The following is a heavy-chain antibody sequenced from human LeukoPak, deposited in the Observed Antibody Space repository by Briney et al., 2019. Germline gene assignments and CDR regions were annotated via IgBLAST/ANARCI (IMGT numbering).Heavy chain of an antibody. CDR1: GGSFSTYY. D-gene: IGHD1-1*01. Sequence: SETLSLTCAVYGGSFSTYYWSWIRQSPGKGLEWIAEINHRGDTDYTPSVKSRVTISVDTSKNQFSLKITSLTAADTAAYYCARGPTISETGYFDYWGQGTLVTVSS. CDR2: INHRGDT. V-gene: IGHV4-34*01. CDR3: ARGPTISETGYFDY. J-gene: IGHJ4*03.